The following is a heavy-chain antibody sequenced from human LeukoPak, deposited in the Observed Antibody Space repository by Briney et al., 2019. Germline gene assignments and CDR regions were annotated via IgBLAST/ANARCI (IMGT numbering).Heavy chain of an antibody. CDR3: AKPGYCSSATICLTWFDP. CDR1: GFTFSRNV. CDR2: ISYDGSDK. D-gene: IGHD2-8*02. V-gene: IGHV3-30*18. J-gene: IGHJ5*02. Sequence: GRSLRLSCVASGFTFSRNVMHWVRQAPGKGREWVAIISYDGSDKYYADSVKGRFTISRDNCKNTLYLQMKSLRAEDTAVYYCAKPGYCSSATICLTWFDPWGQGTLVTVSS.